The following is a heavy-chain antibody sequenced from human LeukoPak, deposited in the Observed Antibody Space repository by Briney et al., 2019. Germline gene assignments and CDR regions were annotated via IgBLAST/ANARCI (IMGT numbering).Heavy chain of an antibody. CDR3: ARARPEWDSSGYNFDC. J-gene: IGHJ4*02. D-gene: IGHD3-22*01. Sequence: PSETLSLTCTVSGASISSYYWSWIRQPPGKGLEWIGYIYYSRSTNYNPSLKSRVTISVDTSKNQFFLKLSSVTAADTAVYYCARARPEWDSSGYNFDCWGQGTLVTVSS. V-gene: IGHV4-59*01. CDR1: GASISSYY. CDR2: IYYSRST.